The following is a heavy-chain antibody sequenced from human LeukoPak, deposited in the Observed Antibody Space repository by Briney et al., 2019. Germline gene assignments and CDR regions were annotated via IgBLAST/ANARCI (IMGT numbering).Heavy chain of an antibody. J-gene: IGHJ4*02. CDR1: GGSISSSSYY. D-gene: IGHD3-9*01. CDR3: ARGPWLVY. V-gene: IGHV4-39*07. Sequence: SETLSLTCTVSGGSISSSSYYWSWIRQPPGKGLEWIGEINHSGSTNYNPSLKSRITISVDTSKNQFSLKLSSVTAADTAVYYCARGPWLVYWGQGTLVTVSS. CDR2: INHSGST.